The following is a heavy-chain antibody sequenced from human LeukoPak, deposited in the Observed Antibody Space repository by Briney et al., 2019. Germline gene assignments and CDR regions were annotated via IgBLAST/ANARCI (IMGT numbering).Heavy chain of an antibody. J-gene: IGHJ4*02. Sequence: GGSLRLSCAASGFTFSSYGMHWVRQAPGKGLDWVAVILENGSYQYYADSVKGRFTISRDNSKNTLFLQMNSLRDEDTAIYYCARVQGGGFRTADYWGQGTLVAISS. D-gene: IGHD1-14*01. CDR2: ILENGSYQ. CDR3: ARVQGGGFRTADY. V-gene: IGHV3-30*19. CDR1: GFTFSSYG.